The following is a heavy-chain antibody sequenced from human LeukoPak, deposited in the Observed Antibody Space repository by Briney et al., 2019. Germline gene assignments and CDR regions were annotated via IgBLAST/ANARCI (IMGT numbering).Heavy chain of an antibody. V-gene: IGHV3-74*01. D-gene: IGHD3-22*01. Sequence: GGSLRLSCAASGFTFSNNWMHWVRQAPGKGLVWVSRINSDGRTTTYADSVKGRFTISRDNAKNTLYLQMNSLRAEDTAVYYCALIKEGWGQGTLVTVSS. CDR2: INSDGRTT. CDR1: GFTFSNNW. CDR3: ALIKEG. J-gene: IGHJ4*02.